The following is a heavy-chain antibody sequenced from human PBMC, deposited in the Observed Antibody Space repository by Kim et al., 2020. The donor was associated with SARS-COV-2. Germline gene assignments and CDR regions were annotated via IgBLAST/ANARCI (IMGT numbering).Heavy chain of an antibody. D-gene: IGHD6-13*01. V-gene: IGHV4-4*09. CDR3: ARAHFNAAAGGMDV. J-gene: IGHJ6*02. Sequence: NPSLKGRVTISVDTSKNHFSLKLSSVTAADTAVYYCARAHFNAAAGGMDVWGQGTTVTVSS.